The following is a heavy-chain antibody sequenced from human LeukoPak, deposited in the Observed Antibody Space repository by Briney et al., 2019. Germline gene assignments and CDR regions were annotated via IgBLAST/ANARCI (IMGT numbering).Heavy chain of an antibody. V-gene: IGHV4-38-2*02. CDR3: ARDRGQPRRCFDP. Sequence: SETLSLTCTVSGYSISSGYYWGWIRQPPGKGLEWIGSIYHSGSTYYNPSLKSRVTISVDTSKNQFSLKLSSVTAADTAVYYCARDRGQPRRCFDPWGQGTLVTVSS. CDR1: GYSISSGYY. CDR2: IYHSGST. J-gene: IGHJ5*02. D-gene: IGHD2-8*01.